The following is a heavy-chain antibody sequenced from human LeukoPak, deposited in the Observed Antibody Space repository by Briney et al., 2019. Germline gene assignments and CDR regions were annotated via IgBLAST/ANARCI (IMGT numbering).Heavy chain of an antibody. D-gene: IGHD5-12*01. CDR3: AGSGYSGYDLNY. Sequence: SETLSLTCAVYGGSFSGYYWSWIRQPPGKGLEWIGEINHSGSTNYNPSLKSRVTISVDTSENQFSLKLSSVTAADTAVYYCAGSGYSGYDLNYWGQGTLVTVPS. CDR1: GGSFSGYY. J-gene: IGHJ4*02. CDR2: INHSGST. V-gene: IGHV4-34*01.